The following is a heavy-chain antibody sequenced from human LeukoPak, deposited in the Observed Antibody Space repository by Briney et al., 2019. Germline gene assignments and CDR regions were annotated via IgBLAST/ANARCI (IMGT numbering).Heavy chain of an antibody. CDR1: GFIISDAW. D-gene: IGHD4/OR15-4a*01. CDR2: IKSKHGGGTT. J-gene: IGHJ4*02. CDR3: SKDLPHTRACAPKY. V-gene: IGHV3-15*01. Sequence: PGRTLSLSCTVSGFIISDAWMTWVRQAPGRGPEWVGRIKSKHGGGTTDYASSVRGRFTISRDDSENTLYLQMDSLRTDDTAVYYCSKDLPHTRACAPKYWGQGALVTVSS.